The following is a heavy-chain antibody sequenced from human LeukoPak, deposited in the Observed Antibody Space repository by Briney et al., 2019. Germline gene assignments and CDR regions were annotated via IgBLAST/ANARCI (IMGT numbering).Heavy chain of an antibody. V-gene: IGHV4-59*01. CDR3: ARGRWLQFSD. CDR2: IYFTGST. D-gene: IGHD5-24*01. Sequence: SETLSLTCTVSGGSISNYYWNWIRQPPGKGLEWIGYIYFTGSTNYNPSLRSRVTISLDTSKNRFSLKLSPVTAADTAIYYCARGRWLQFSDWGPGTLVTVSS. J-gene: IGHJ4*02. CDR1: GGSISNYY.